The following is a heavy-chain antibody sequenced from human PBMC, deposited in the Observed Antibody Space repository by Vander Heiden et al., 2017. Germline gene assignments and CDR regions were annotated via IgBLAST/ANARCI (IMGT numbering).Heavy chain of an antibody. CDR3: TTGLGAPYYFDY. CDR1: GFTCSNAW. CDR2: IKSKTDGGTT. Sequence: EVQLVEAGGGLVKPGGSLRLSCAASGFTCSNAWMSWVRQDPGKGLEWVGRIKSKTDGGTTDYAAPVKGRFTISRDDSKNTLYLQMNSLKTEDTAVYYCTTGLGAPYYFDYWGQGTLVTVSS. J-gene: IGHJ4*02. V-gene: IGHV3-15*01. D-gene: IGHD1-26*01.